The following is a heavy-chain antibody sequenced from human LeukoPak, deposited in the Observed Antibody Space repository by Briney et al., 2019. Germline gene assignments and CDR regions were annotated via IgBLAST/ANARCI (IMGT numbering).Heavy chain of an antibody. CDR2: ISSSSSYI. V-gene: IGHV3-21*01. D-gene: IGHD5-12*01. CDR3: AAPYSGYDGGYFDY. J-gene: IGHJ4*02. Sequence: GGSLRLSCAASGLTFSSYSMNWVRQAPGKGLEWVSSISSSSSYIYYADSEKGRFTISRDDAKNSLYLQMNSLRAEDTAVYYCAAPYSGYDGGYFDYWGQGTLVTVSS. CDR1: GLTFSSYS.